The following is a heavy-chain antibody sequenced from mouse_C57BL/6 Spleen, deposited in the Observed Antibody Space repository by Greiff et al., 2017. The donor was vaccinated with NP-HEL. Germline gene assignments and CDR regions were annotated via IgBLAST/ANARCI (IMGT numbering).Heavy chain of an antibody. J-gene: IGHJ2*01. CDR1: GYTFTSYT. Sequence: QVQLQQSGAELARPGASVKMSCKASGYTFTSYTMHWVKQRPGQGLEWIGYINPSSGYTKYNQKFKDKATLTADKSASTAYMQRSSLTSEYSAVYYCARGAAQALFDYWGQGTTLTVSS. CDR3: ARGAAQALFDY. D-gene: IGHD3-2*02. V-gene: IGHV1-4*01. CDR2: INPSSGYT.